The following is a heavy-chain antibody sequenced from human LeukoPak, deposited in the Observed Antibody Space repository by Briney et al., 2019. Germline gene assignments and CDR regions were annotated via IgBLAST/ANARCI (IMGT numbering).Heavy chain of an antibody. Sequence: SETLSLTCTVSGGSISSSTYYWGWIRRPPGKGLEWIGSIYYSGNTYYIPSLKSRVTVSVDTSKNQFSLILTSVPAADTAVYYCVRGSTLRHYQYWGQGTLVTVSS. CDR3: VRGSTLRHYQY. CDR1: GGSISSSTYY. J-gene: IGHJ4*02. CDR2: IYYSGNT. V-gene: IGHV4-39*01. D-gene: IGHD3-16*01.